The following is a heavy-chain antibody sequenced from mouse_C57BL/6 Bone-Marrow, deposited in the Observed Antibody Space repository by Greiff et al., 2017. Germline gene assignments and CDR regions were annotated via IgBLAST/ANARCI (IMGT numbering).Heavy chain of an antibody. V-gene: IGHV1-53*01. CDR2: INPSNGGT. J-gene: IGHJ2*01. CDR1: GYTFTSYW. CDR3: ASSGHYYGSSGYFYN. Sequence: VPPHHPGTELVKPGASVKLSCKASGYTFTSYWMHWVKQRPGQGLEWIGNINPSNGGTNYNEKFKSKGTLTVDKSSSTAYMQFSSLTSEDSAVYYCASSGHYYGSSGYFYNWGQGTTLTVSS. D-gene: IGHD1-1*01.